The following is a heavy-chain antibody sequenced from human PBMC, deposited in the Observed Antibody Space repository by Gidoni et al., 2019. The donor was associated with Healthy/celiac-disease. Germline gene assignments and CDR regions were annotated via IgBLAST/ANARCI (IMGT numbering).Heavy chain of an antibody. J-gene: IGHJ4*02. V-gene: IGHV3-9*01. D-gene: IGHD2-15*01. Sequence: EVQLVESGGGLVQPGRSLRLSCAASGFTFDDYAMHWVRQAPGKGLEWVSGISWNSGSIGYADSVKGRFTISRDNAKNSLYLQMNSLRAEDTALYYCAKQTQYCSGGSCYFEALDYWGQGTLVTVSS. CDR1: GFTFDDYA. CDR3: AKQTQYCSGGSCYFEALDY. CDR2: ISWNSGSI.